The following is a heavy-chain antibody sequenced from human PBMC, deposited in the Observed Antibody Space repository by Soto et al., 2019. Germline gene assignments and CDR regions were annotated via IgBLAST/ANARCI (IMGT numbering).Heavy chain of an antibody. CDR1: GFTFSNYA. CDR3: AKDHGTYASVGGDY. D-gene: IGHD1-26*01. J-gene: IGHJ4*02. Sequence: EVQLLESGGGLVQPGGSLRLSCAASGFTFSNYAMSWVRQAPGKGLEWVSTISGAGGATFYADSVKGRFTISRDNSKSTLLLQLNSLRAEDTATYYCAKDHGTYASVGGDYWGQGTLVTVSS. V-gene: IGHV3-23*01. CDR2: ISGAGGAT.